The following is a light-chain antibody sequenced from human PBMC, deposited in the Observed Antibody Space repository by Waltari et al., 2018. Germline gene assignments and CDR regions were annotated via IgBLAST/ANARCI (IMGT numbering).Light chain of an antibody. V-gene: IGKV3-11*01. CDR2: DAS. J-gene: IGKJ4*01. Sequence: DSVLTQSPATLYLSPGSRATLSCSASQRVSSYLAWSQQKPCQAPMLLIYDASNRDTGGPARISGSGSGTDFTLPISRLEPEDFAVDYCQQRSNWFVTFGGGTKVEIK. CDR3: QQRSNWFVT. CDR1: QRVSSY.